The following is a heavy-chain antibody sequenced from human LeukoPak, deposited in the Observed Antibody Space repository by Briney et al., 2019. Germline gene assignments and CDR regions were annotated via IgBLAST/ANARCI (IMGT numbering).Heavy chain of an antibody. CDR2: INHSGST. CDR1: GGSFSAYY. CDR3: ARGFSPGLWFDP. D-gene: IGHD2/OR15-2a*01. Sequence: SETLSLTCAVYGGSFSAYYWSWLRQPPGKGLEWIGEINHSGSTKYNPSFKSRVAISVDTSKNQFSLNLGSPNTADTSLDYCARGFSPGLWFDPWAQGTLVTVSS. J-gene: IGHJ5*02. V-gene: IGHV4-34*01.